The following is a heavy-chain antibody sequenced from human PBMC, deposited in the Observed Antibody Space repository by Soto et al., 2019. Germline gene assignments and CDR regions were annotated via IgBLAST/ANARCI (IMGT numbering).Heavy chain of an antibody. CDR3: GRGRTDSYAMDV. Sequence: ASVKVSCKASGYSFSNYGIAWVRQAPGQGPEWMGWISPYNGRKNYAQNVKGRVVTTTDISTNTVYLELRSLRYDDTAIYYCGRGRTDSYAMDVWGQGTTVTVSS. V-gene: IGHV1-18*01. CDR2: ISPYNGRK. CDR1: GYSFSNYG. D-gene: IGHD2-8*02. J-gene: IGHJ6*02.